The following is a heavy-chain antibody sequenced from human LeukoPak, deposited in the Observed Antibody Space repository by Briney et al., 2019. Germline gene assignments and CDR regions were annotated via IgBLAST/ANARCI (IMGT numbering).Heavy chain of an antibody. CDR3: APLSYIAVPWARDGY. CDR1: GFTFSSYW. CDR2: INSDGSST. Sequence: GGSLRLSCAASGFTFSSYWMHWVRQAPGKGLVSVSRINSDGSSTSYADSVKGRFTISSDNAKNTLYLQMNSLRAEDTAVYYCAPLSYIAVPWARDGYWGQGTLVTVSS. V-gene: IGHV3-74*01. D-gene: IGHD6-19*01. J-gene: IGHJ4*02.